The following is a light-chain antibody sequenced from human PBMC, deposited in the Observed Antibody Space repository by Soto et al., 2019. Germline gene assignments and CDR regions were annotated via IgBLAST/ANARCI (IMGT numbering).Light chain of an antibody. CDR1: QSVLYSSNNKNY. Sequence: DIVMTQCPDSLAVSLGERATINCKSSQSVLYSSNNKNYLAWYQQKPGQPPKLLIYWASTRESGVPDRFSGSGSGTDFTLTISSLQAEDVAVYYCQQYYSTPPTFGQGTKLDSK. CDR2: WAS. CDR3: QQYYSTPPT. V-gene: IGKV4-1*01. J-gene: IGKJ2*01.